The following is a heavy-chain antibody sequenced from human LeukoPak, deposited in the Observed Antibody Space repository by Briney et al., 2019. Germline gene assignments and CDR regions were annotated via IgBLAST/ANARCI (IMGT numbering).Heavy chain of an antibody. D-gene: IGHD3-16*01. CDR2: IYYSGST. V-gene: IGHV4-61*08. J-gene: IGHJ3*02. CDR1: GGSISSGGYY. CDR3: AREGDRPHDAFDI. Sequence: SETLSLTCTVSGGSISSGGYYWSWIRQPPGKGLEWIGYIYYSGSTNYNPSLKSRVTISVDTSKNQFSLKLSSVTAADTAVYYCAREGDRPHDAFDIWGQGTMVTVSS.